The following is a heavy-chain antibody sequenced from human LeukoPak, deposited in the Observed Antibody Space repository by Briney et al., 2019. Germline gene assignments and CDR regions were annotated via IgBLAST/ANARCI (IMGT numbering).Heavy chain of an antibody. D-gene: IGHD3-10*01. CDR3: ANQGGSGSCHYYYYGMDV. J-gene: IGHJ6*02. CDR1: GGSISSSSYY. V-gene: IGHV4-39*01. Sequence: SETLSLTCTVSGGSISSSSYYWGWIRQPPGKGLEWIGSIYYSGSTYYNPSLKSRVTISVDTSKNQFSLKLSSVTAADTAVYYCANQGGSGSCHYYYYGMDVWGQGTTVTVSS. CDR2: IYYSGST.